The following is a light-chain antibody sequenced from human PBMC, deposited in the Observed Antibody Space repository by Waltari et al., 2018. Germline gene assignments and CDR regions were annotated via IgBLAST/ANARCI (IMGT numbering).Light chain of an antibody. J-gene: IGKJ3*01. CDR2: DAS. Sequence: DIQMPQSPSSLSASVGDRVTITCQASQDISNYLNWYQQKPGKAPKLLIYDASNLETGVPSRFSGSGSGTDFTFTISSLQPEDIATYYCQQYDNLPLTFGPGTKVDIK. CDR3: QQYDNLPLT. V-gene: IGKV1-33*01. CDR1: QDISNY.